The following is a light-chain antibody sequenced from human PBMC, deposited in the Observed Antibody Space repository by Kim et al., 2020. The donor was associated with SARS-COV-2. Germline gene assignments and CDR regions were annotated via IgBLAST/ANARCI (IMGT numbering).Light chain of an antibody. CDR2: DTG. V-gene: IGLV7-46*01. J-gene: IGLJ2*01. Sequence: PGRTVTLPCGSSPGPVTRGHFPYWFQQKPGQAPRTLIYDTGNRHSWTPARFSGSLLGGKAALTLSAAQPEDEADYYCLLSYSDSRVFGGGTQLTVL. CDR3: LLSYSDSRV. CDR1: PGPVTRGHF.